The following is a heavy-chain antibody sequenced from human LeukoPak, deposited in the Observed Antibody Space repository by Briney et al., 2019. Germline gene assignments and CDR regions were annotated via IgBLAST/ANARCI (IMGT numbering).Heavy chain of an antibody. CDR2: ISSSGSTI. Sequence: PGESLRLSCAAPGFTFSSYEMNWVRQAPGKGLEWVSYISSSGSTIYYADSVKGRFTISRDNAKNSLYLQMNSLRAEDTAVYYCAREGELATIEGGSGDYWGQGTLVTVSS. J-gene: IGHJ4*02. CDR3: AREGELATIEGGSGDY. V-gene: IGHV3-48*03. D-gene: IGHD5-24*01. CDR1: GFTFSSYE.